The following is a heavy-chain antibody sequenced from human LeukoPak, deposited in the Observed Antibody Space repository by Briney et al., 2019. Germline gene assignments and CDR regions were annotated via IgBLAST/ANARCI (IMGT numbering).Heavy chain of an antibody. CDR1: GGSISSSSYY. Sequence: SETLSLTCTVSGGSISSSSYYWGWIRQPPGKGLEWIGSFYYSGSTYYNPSLKSRVTISEDTSKNQFSLKLSSVTAADTAVYYCARVPGPNWFDPWGQGTLVTVSS. CDR2: FYYSGST. J-gene: IGHJ5*02. CDR3: ARVPGPNWFDP. V-gene: IGHV4-39*07.